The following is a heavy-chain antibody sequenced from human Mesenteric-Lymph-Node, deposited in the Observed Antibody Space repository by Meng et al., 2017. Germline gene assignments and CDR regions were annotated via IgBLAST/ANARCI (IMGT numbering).Heavy chain of an antibody. CDR3: ARAQPRTYFETNWLDP. V-gene: IGHV3-11*04. J-gene: IGHJ5*02. D-gene: IGHD3-9*01. CDR2: MSSSGGDI. Sequence: GESLKISCAASGFSFSDYYMSWVRQAPGKGLEWLSYMSSSGGDIHYASSVKGRFTISRDNAKNSLFLQMNSLTAEDTAMNYCARAQPRTYFETNWLDPWGQGTLVTVSS. CDR1: GFSFSDYY.